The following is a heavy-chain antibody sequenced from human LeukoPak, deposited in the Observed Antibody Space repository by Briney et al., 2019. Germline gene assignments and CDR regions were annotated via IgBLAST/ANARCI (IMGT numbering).Heavy chain of an antibody. Sequence: GGSLRLSCAASGFTFSSYSMNWVRQAPGKGLEWVSYIISSSSTIYYADSVKGRFTISRDNAKNSLYLQMNSLRTEDTAVYYCARDRAVRGAPAYYFDYWGQGTLVTVSS. V-gene: IGHV3-48*04. CDR1: GFTFSSYS. J-gene: IGHJ4*02. CDR3: ARDRAVRGAPAYYFDY. CDR2: IISSSSTI. D-gene: IGHD3-10*01.